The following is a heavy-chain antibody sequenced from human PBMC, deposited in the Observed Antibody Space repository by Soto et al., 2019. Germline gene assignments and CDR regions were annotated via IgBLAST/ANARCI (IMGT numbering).Heavy chain of an antibody. CDR2: IKQDGSER. D-gene: IGHD3-10*01. CDR3: ARGIGVDV. CDR1: GFTFRSYW. J-gene: IGHJ6*02. V-gene: IGHV3-7*03. Sequence: GGSLRLSCAASGFTFRSYWMSWVRQAPGKGLEWVANIKQDGSERYYVDSVKGRFTISRDNAKDSLYLQMNSLRAEDTAVYYCARGIGVDVWGQGTTVTVSS.